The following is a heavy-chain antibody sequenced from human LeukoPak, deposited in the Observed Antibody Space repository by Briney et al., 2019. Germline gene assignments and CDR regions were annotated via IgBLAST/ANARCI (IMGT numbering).Heavy chain of an antibody. CDR3: AREEITMVRGVRTHSFDY. CDR2: ISSSSSYI. V-gene: IGHV3-21*01. CDR1: GFAVSDYT. D-gene: IGHD3-10*01. Sequence: GGSLRLSCAASGFAVSDYTMNWVRQAPGKGLEWVSSISSSSSYIYYADSVKGRFTISRDNAKNSLYLQMNSLIAEDTAVYYCAREEITMVRGVRTHSFDYWGQGTLVTVSS. J-gene: IGHJ4*02.